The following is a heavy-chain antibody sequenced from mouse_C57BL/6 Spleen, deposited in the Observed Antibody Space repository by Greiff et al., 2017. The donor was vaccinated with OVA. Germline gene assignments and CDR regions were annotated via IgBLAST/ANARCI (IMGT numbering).Heavy chain of an antibody. CDR2: INPGSGGT. CDR1: GYAFTNYL. J-gene: IGHJ2*01. CDR3: ARSGSYYFDY. Sequence: VQLQQSGAELVRPGTSVKVSCKASGYAFTNYLIEWVKQRPGQGLEWIGVINPGSGGTNYNEKFKGKATLTADKSSSTAYMQLSSLTSEDSAVYFCARSGSYYFDYWGQGTTLTVSS. V-gene: IGHV1-54*01. D-gene: IGHD3-2*02.